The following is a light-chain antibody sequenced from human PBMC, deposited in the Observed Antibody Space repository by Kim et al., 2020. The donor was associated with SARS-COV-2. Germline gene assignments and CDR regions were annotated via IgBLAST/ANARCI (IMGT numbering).Light chain of an antibody. J-gene: IGKJ4*01. Sequence: ASVGDRVTITCRASQDLSDYLAWFQQQPGKAPKSLIYAASSLHSGVPSKFSGSGSGTDFTLTISSQQPEDSATYYCLQYNSYPLTFGGGTKVDIK. V-gene: IGKV1-16*02. CDR3: LQYNSYPLT. CDR1: QDLSDY. CDR2: AAS.